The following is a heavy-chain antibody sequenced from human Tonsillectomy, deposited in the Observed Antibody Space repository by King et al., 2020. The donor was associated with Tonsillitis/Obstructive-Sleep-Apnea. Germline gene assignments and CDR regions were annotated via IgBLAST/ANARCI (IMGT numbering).Heavy chain of an antibody. Sequence: VQLVESGGGLVKPGGSLRLSCAASGFTFTTYTMNLVRQAPGKGLEWVSSISSSGNYIFYADSPKGRFTISRDNAKNSLYLQMNSVRAEDTAVYYCARAGIWEWLLGTDPFDYWGQGTLVTVSS. CDR3: ARAGIWEWLLGTDPFDY. J-gene: IGHJ4*02. CDR2: ISSSGNYI. V-gene: IGHV3-21*01. D-gene: IGHD3-3*01. CDR1: GFTFTTYT.